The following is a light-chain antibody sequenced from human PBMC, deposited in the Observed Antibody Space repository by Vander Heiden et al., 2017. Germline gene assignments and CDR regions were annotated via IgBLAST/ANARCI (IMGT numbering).Light chain of an antibody. CDR3: QSYDSSLSGSWV. V-gene: IGLV1-40*01. CDR1: SSSIGAGDD. J-gene: IGLJ3*02. CDR2: GNN. Sequence: QSVLTQPPSVSGAPGQRVTLSCTRSSSSIGAGDDVHWYQQLQRTAPKRLIFGNNNRPSGVPDRFSGSKSGTAASLAITGLQAEDEADYYCQSYDSSLSGSWVFGGGTKVTVL.